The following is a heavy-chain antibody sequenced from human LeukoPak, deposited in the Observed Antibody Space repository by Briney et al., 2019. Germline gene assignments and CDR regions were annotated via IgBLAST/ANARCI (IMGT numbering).Heavy chain of an antibody. Sequence: PGGSLRLSCAASGFTFSSYGMHWVRQGPGKGLEWIGEINHSGSTNYNPSLKSRVTISVDTSRNQFSLKLSSVTAADTAVYYCAREPAAMYFDYWGQGTRVTVSS. CDR2: INHSGST. D-gene: IGHD2-2*01. CDR1: GFTFSSYG. J-gene: IGHJ4*02. V-gene: IGHV4-34*01. CDR3: AREPAAMYFDY.